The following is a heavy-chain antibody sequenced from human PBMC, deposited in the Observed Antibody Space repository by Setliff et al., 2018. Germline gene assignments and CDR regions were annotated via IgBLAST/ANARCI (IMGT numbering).Heavy chain of an antibody. CDR1: GFTFSSYR. J-gene: IGHJ4*02. Sequence: LRLSCAASGFTFSSYRMHWVRQAPGKGLERVAVIWDDGGKKYHADSVKGRFTISRDNSKNTLYLQMNSLRPEDTAVYYCARTCSGSGCYAGLESWGQGTPVTVSS. V-gene: IGHV3-33*08. D-gene: IGHD2-15*01. CDR2: IWDDGGKK. CDR3: ARTCSGSGCYAGLES.